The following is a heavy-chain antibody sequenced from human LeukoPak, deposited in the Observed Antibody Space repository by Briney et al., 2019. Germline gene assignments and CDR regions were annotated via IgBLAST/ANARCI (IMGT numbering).Heavy chain of an antibody. Sequence: GGSLRLSCAASGFTFNNYDMHWVRQAPGKGLEGVAVISFDGSNKYYADSVKGRFTISRDKSKNTLYLQMNSLRAEDTAVYYCAKAHTSSGYYPFFDYWGRGTLVTVSS. V-gene: IGHV3-30*18. D-gene: IGHD3-22*01. CDR2: ISFDGSNK. J-gene: IGHJ4*02. CDR1: GFTFNNYD. CDR3: AKAHTSSGYYPFFDY.